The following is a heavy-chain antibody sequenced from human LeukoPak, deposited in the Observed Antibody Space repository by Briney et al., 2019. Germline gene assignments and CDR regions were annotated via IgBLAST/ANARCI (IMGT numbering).Heavy chain of an antibody. D-gene: IGHD5-12*01. J-gene: IGHJ4*02. CDR3: ARAGYSGYDLGY. Sequence: SVKVSCKPSGGTFSSYGISWVRQAPGQRLEWMGRIIPILGIANYAQKFQGRVTITADKSTSTAYMELSSLRSEGTAVYYCARAGYSGYDLGYWGQGTLVTVSS. V-gene: IGHV1-69*04. CDR2: IIPILGIA. CDR1: GGTFSSYG.